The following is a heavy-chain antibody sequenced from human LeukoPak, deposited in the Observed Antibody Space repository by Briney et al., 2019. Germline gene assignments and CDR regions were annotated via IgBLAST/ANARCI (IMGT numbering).Heavy chain of an antibody. D-gene: IGHD6-19*01. CDR3: AKDLLPRSIAVAGTHYGMDV. V-gene: IGHV3-9*01. CDR2: ISWNSGSI. J-gene: IGHJ6*02. CDR1: GFTFSDYY. Sequence: GGSLRLSCAASGFTFSDYYMSWIRQAPGKGLEWVSGISWNSGSIGYADSVKGRFTISRDNAKNSLYLQMNSLRAEDTALYYCAKDLLPRSIAVAGTHYGMDVWGQGTTVTVSS.